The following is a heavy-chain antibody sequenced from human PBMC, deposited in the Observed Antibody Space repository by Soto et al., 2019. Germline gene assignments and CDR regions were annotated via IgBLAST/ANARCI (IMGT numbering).Heavy chain of an antibody. D-gene: IGHD4-17*01. Sequence: QITLKESGPTLVKPTQTLTLTCTFSGFSLSTTGVGVGWIRQPPGKALEWLAVIYWDDDKWYRPSLKTRLTITKDTSKNQVVLTRTNMDPVDTATYYCARREAVTYALDMWGQGTMVTVSS. V-gene: IGHV2-5*02. CDR1: GFSLSTTGVG. J-gene: IGHJ3*02. CDR2: IYWDDDK. CDR3: ARREAVTYALDM.